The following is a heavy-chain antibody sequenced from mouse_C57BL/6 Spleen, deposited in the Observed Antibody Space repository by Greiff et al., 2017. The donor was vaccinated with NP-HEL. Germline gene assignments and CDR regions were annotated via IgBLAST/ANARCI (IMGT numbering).Heavy chain of an antibody. Sequence: EVKLMESGGGLVQPKGSLKLSCAASGFSFNTYAMNWVRQAPGKGLEWVARIRSKSNNYATYYADSVKDRFTISRDDSESMLYLQMNNLKTEDTAMYYCVRQGLRSYFDYWGQGTTLTVSS. D-gene: IGHD1-1*01. CDR3: VRQGLRSYFDY. CDR1: GFSFNTYA. J-gene: IGHJ2*01. CDR2: IRSKSNNYAT. V-gene: IGHV10-1*01.